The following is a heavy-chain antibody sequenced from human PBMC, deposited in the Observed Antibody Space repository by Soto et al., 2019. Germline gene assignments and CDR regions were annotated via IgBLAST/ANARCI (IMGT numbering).Heavy chain of an antibody. D-gene: IGHD6-19*01. J-gene: IGHJ4*02. CDR3: ARGQYSSGGGYFDY. CDR1: GFTFSSYE. Sequence: PGGSLRLSCAASGFTFSSYEMNWVRQAPGKGLEWVSYISSSGSTIYYADSVKGRFTTSRDNAKNSLYLQMNSLRAEDTAVYYCARGQYSSGGGYFDYWGQETLVTVSS. CDR2: ISSSGSTI. V-gene: IGHV3-48*03.